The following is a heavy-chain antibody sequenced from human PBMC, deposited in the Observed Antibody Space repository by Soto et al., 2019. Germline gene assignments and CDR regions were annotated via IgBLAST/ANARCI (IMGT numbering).Heavy chain of an antibody. J-gene: IGHJ3*02. D-gene: IGHD6-13*01. CDR3: ARGGVAAAGSCAFDI. Sequence: SETLSLTCTVSGGSISSGGYYWSWIRQHPGKGLEWIGYIYYSGSTYYNPSLKGRVTISVDTSKNQFSLKLSSVTAADTAVYYCARGGVAAAGSCAFDIWGQGTMVTVSS. CDR2: IYYSGST. V-gene: IGHV4-31*03. CDR1: GGSISSGGYY.